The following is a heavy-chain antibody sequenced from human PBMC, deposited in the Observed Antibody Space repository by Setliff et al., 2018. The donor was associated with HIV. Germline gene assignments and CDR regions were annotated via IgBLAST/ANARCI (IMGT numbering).Heavy chain of an antibody. D-gene: IGHD2-2*01. V-gene: IGHV3-48*01. CDR1: GFSFSSYS. CDR3: TTDLPYGYHNDY. J-gene: IGHJ4*02. Sequence: GGSLRLSCGASGFSFSSYSMNWVRQAPGKGLEWVSYISPSSTIIYYPDSVKGRFTTSRDNARNSLYLEMNSLRADDTAVYYCTTDLPYGYHNDYWGPGTLVTVSS. CDR2: ISPSSTII.